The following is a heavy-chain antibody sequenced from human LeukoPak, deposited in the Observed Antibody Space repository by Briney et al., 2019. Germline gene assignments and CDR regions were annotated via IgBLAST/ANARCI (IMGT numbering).Heavy chain of an antibody. CDR1: GYTFTGYY. CDR3: ARAPAFAYCGGDCYSDPFDY. V-gene: IGHV1-2*02. Sequence: GASVKVSCKASGYTFTGYYMHWVRQAPGQGLDWMGWINPHSAGTNYAQKFQGRVTMTRDTSISTAYMELSRLRSDDTAVYYCARAPAFAYCGGDCYSDPFDYWGQGTLVTVSS. J-gene: IGHJ4*02. CDR2: INPHSAGT. D-gene: IGHD2-21*02.